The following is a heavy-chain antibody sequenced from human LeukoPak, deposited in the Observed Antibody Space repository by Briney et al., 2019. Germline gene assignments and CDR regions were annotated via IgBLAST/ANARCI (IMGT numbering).Heavy chain of an antibody. D-gene: IGHD3-9*01. CDR3: ARGYDVLTGHDYFDY. CDR2: IYHDGIT. V-gene: IGHV4-30-2*01. Sequence: SETLPLTCAVSGGSISSGGYSWSWIRQPPGKALEWIGYIYHDGITYYNPSLKSRVTISVDRSRTQFSLKLNSVTAADTAVYYCARGYDVLTGHDYFDYWGQGTLVTVSS. CDR1: GGSISSGGYS. J-gene: IGHJ4*02.